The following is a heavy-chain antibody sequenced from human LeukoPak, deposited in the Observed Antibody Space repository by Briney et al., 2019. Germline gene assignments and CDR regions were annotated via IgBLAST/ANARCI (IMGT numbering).Heavy chain of an antibody. D-gene: IGHD3-10*01. CDR2: ISAYNGNT. Sequence: ASVKVSCKASGYSFTSYGISWVRQAPGQGLEWMGWISAYNGNTNYAQKFRGRVTMTRDTSISTAYMELSRLRSDDTAVYYCARDGYYYGSVDYWGQGTLVTVSS. J-gene: IGHJ4*02. CDR1: GYSFTSYG. CDR3: ARDGYYYGSVDY. V-gene: IGHV1-18*01.